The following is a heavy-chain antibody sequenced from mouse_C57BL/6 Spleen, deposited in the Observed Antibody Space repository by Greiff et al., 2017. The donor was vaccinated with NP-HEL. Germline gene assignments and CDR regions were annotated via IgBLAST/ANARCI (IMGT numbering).Heavy chain of an antibody. CDR1: GYAFTNYL. V-gene: IGHV1-54*01. CDR3: ARGGITTVSMDY. J-gene: IGHJ4*01. Sequence: QVQLQQSGAELVRPGTSVKVSCKASGYAFTNYLIEWVKQRPGQGLEWIGVINPGSGGTNYNEKFKGKATLTADKSSSTAYMQLSSLTSEDSAVYFCARGGITTVSMDYWGQGTSVTVSS. CDR2: INPGSGGT. D-gene: IGHD1-1*01.